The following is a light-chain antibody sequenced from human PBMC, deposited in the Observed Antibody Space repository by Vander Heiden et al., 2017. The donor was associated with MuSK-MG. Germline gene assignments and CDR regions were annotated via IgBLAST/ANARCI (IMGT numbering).Light chain of an antibody. CDR1: ETIGGAY. CDR2: GAS. CDR3: HHYDNSPPRFT. Sequence: EIVLTQSPGTLSVSPGERATLSCRASETIGGAYLAWSQQKPGQAPRLLIYGASSRATDIPDRFTGSGSGTDFTLTISRLEPDDLAVYYCHHYDNSPPRFTFGHGTKVDLK. V-gene: IGKV3-20*01. J-gene: IGKJ3*01.